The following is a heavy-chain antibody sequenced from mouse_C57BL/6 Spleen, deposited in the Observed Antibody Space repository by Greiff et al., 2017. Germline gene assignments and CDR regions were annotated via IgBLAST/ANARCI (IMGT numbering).Heavy chain of an antibody. J-gene: IGHJ2*01. CDR3: ARSGDYYGSSYGDY. V-gene: IGHV1-64*01. CDR1: AYTFTSYW. D-gene: IGHD1-1*01. CDR2: IHPNSGST. Sequence: QVQPQQPGAALVKPGASVKLSCKASAYTFTSYWTHWVKQRPGQGLEWIGMIHPNSGSTNYNEKFKSKATLTVDKSSSTAYMQLSSLTSEDSAVYYCARSGDYYGSSYGDYWGQGTTLTVSS.